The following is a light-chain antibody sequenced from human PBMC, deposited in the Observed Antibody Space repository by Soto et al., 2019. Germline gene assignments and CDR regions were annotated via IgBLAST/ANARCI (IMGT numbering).Light chain of an antibody. Sequence: EVVLTQCPGTLSLSPGERATLSCGASQSFSSTYLAWYQQKPGQAPRLLIYGASSRATGIPDRFSGSGSGTDFTLTISRLEPEDFAVYYCQQYGSSPRTFGQGTRLEIK. V-gene: IGKV3-20*01. CDR1: QSFSSTY. CDR3: QQYGSSPRT. J-gene: IGKJ5*01. CDR2: GAS.